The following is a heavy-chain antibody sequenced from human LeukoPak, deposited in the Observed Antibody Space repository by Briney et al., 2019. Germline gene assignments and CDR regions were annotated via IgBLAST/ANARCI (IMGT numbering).Heavy chain of an antibody. CDR2: ISGSGGST. J-gene: IGHJ4*02. D-gene: IGHD3-22*01. Sequence: QTGGSLRLSCAASGFTFSSYAMSWVRQAPGKGLEWVSAISGSGGSTYYADSVKGRFTISRDNSKNTLYLQMNSLRAEDTAVYYCAKGYYDSSAIDYWGQGTLVTVSS. CDR1: GFTFSSYA. CDR3: AKGYYDSSAIDY. V-gene: IGHV3-23*01.